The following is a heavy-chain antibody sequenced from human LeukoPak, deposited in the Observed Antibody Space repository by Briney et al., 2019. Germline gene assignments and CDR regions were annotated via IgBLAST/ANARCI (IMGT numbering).Heavy chain of an antibody. V-gene: IGHV3-74*01. CDR2: INSVGSST. J-gene: IGHJ4*02. CDR1: GFTFSSYW. D-gene: IGHD6-13*01. CDR3: ARELRHSSSLDF. Sequence: GGSLRLSCAASGFTFSSYWMHWVRQAPGKGLVWVSRINSVGSSTTYADSVKGRFTISRDNAENTLYLQMSSLRAEDTAVHYCARELRHSSSLDFWGQGTLVTVSS.